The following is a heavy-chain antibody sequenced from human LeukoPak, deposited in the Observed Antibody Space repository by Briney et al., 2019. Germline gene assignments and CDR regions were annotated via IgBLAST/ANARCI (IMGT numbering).Heavy chain of an antibody. Sequence: GGSLRLSCAAAGFTFSDYGMNWVRQAPGKGLEWVSGISGSGISTYYADSVKGRFTISRDNSKNTLYLQMNSLRVEDTAVYYCARDAGGRTQREGWFDPWGQGTLVTVSS. CDR2: ISGSGIST. V-gene: IGHV3-23*01. D-gene: IGHD1-26*01. CDR1: GFTFSDYG. CDR3: ARDAGGRTQREGWFDP. J-gene: IGHJ5*02.